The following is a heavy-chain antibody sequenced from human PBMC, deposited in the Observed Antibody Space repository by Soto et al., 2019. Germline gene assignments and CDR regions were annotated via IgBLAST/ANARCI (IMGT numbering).Heavy chain of an antibody. J-gene: IGHJ5*02. V-gene: IGHV4-31*03. CDR1: GGSISSGGYY. CDR3: AADYGGNSSWFDP. CDR2: IYYSGST. Sequence: TSETLSLTCTVSGGSISSGGYYWSWIRQHPGKGLEWIGYIYYSGSTYYNPSLKSRVTISVDTSKNQFSLKLSSVTAADTAVYYCAADYGGNSSWFDPWGQGTLVTVSS. D-gene: IGHD4-17*01.